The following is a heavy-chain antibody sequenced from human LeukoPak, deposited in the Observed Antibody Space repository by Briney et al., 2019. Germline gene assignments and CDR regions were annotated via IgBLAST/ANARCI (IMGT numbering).Heavy chain of an antibody. J-gene: IGHJ4*02. D-gene: IGHD6-13*01. V-gene: IGHV3-9*01. CDR2: ISWNSGSI. Sequence: GGSLRLSCAASGFTFDDYAMHWVRQAPGKGLEWVSGISWNSGSIGYADSVKGRFTISRDNAKNSVYLQMNSLRAEDTALYYCAKASSSWKYYFDYWGQGTLVTVSS. CDR1: GFTFDDYA. CDR3: AKASSSWKYYFDY.